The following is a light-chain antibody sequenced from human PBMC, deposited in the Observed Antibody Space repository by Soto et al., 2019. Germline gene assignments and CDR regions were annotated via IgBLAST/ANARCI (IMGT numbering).Light chain of an antibody. Sequence: EIVLTQAPGTLSLSPGERATLSCRASQSVSSSYLAWYQQKPGQAPRLLIYGTSSRATGIPDRFSGSGSGTDFHLTVGRLVPEDFAVYYCKQSLTFGPGTKVDIK. V-gene: IGKV3-20*01. J-gene: IGKJ1*01. CDR2: GTS. CDR1: QSVSSSY. CDR3: KQSLT.